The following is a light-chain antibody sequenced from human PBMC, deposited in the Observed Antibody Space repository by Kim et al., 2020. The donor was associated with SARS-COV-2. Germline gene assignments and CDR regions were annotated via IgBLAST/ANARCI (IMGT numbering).Light chain of an antibody. V-gene: IGLV4-69*01. CDR3: QTWGTGFVV. CDR1: SGHSSYA. Sequence: QPVLTQSPSASASLGASVKLTCTLSSGHSSYAIAWLQQQPEKGPRYLMKVNSDGSHTRGDGIPDRFSGSSSGDERYLSISNLQSEDEADFYRQTWGTGFVVFGRGTKVTVL. CDR2: VNSDGSH. J-gene: IGLJ2*01.